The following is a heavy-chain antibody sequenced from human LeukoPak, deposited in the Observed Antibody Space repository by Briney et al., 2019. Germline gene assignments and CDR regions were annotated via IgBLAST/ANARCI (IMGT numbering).Heavy chain of an antibody. V-gene: IGHV4-59*01. CDR3: ARVPRSYYYYYYMDV. CDR2: IYYSGNT. Sequence: PSETLSLTCTVSGGSISSYYWSWIRQPPGKGLEWFGYIYYSGNTNYNPSLKSRVTMSADTSKNQFSLKLSSVTAADTAVYYCARVPRSYYYYYYMDVWGKGTTVTVSS. J-gene: IGHJ6*03. CDR1: GGSISSYY.